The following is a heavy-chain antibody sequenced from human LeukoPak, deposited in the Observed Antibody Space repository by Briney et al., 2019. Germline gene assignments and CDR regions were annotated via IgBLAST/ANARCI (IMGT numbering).Heavy chain of an antibody. CDR3: AKVLGEWLRLGAFDI. CDR2: ISYDGSNK. J-gene: IGHJ3*02. V-gene: IGHV3-30*18. D-gene: IGHD5-12*01. Sequence: PGRSLRLSCAASGFTFSSYGMHWVRQAPGKGLEWVAVISYDGSNKYYADSVKGRCTISRDNSKNTLYLQMNSLRAEDTAVYYCAKVLGEWLRLGAFDIWGQGTMVTVSS. CDR1: GFTFSSYG.